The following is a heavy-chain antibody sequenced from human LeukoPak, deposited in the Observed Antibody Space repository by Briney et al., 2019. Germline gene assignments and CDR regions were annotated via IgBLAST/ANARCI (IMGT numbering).Heavy chain of an antibody. CDR1: GGSISGYF. V-gene: IGHV4-59*01. J-gene: IGHJ6*04. D-gene: IGHD2-15*01. CDR3: ARHADIAAYREGLDV. CDR2: IYYRGNT. Sequence: SETLSLTCTVSGGSISGYFWSWIRQPPGEGLEWIGYIYYRGNTIYNLSLKSRATISVDTSKNLSSLELTSVATADTAAYYCARHADIAAYREGLDVWGRGTTVTVSS.